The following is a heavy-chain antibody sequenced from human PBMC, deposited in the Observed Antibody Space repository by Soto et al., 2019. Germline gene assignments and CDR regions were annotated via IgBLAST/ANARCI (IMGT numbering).Heavy chain of an antibody. D-gene: IGHD4-17*01. J-gene: IGHJ6*02. Sequence: GESLKISCKGSGYTFTNYWIVWVRQIPGKGLEWMGIIYPGDSDTRYSPSFQGQVTISADRSISTAYLQWSSLKASDTGIYYCARYPTLTEYFFHGMDVWGQGTTVTVSS. CDR1: GYTFTNYW. CDR2: IYPGDSDT. CDR3: ARYPTLTEYFFHGMDV. V-gene: IGHV5-51*01.